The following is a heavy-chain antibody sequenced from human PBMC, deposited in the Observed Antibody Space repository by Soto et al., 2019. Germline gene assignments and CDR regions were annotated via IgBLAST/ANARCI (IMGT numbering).Heavy chain of an antibody. D-gene: IGHD2-2*01. CDR2: ISAYNGNT. CDR1: GYTFTSYG. Sequence: QVQLVQSGAEVKKPGASVKVSCKASGYTFTSYGISWVRQAPGQGLEWMGWISAYNGNTNYAQKLQGRVTMTTDTSTSAAYMERRSLSSHDTDVYYCARSPVHHNQLLSRSPPTNLYYYSGKDVWGQGTPVTVSS. V-gene: IGHV1-18*01. J-gene: IGHJ6*02. CDR3: ARSPVHHNQLLSRSPPTNLYYYSGKDV.